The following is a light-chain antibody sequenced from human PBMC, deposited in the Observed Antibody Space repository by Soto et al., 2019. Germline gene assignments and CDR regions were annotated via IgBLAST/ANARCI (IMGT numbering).Light chain of an antibody. V-gene: IGKV3-11*01. CDR1: QSVSNY. Sequence: EIMLTQSPATLSLSTGERATLSCRASQSVSNYLAWYQQNPGQAPRLLIYDASNRATGIPARFSGSGSGTDFTLTISSLEPEDFAVYYCQQRSNWPPITFGQGTRLEIK. J-gene: IGKJ5*01. CDR2: DAS. CDR3: QQRSNWPPIT.